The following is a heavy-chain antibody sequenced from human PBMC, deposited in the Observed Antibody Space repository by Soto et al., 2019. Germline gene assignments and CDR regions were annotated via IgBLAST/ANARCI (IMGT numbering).Heavy chain of an antibody. CDR1: GGTFSSYA. Sequence: QVQLVQSGAEVKKPGSSVKVSCKASGGTFSSYAISWVRQAPGQGLEWMGGFIPMFNGPHSARKFQGRVTITADESTSTAYMDLSSLTSEDTAVYYCARGQFHHVSNYYYALDVWGQGTTVTVSS. J-gene: IGHJ6*02. CDR3: ARGQFHHVSNYYYALDV. V-gene: IGHV1-69*01. CDR2: FIPMFNGP.